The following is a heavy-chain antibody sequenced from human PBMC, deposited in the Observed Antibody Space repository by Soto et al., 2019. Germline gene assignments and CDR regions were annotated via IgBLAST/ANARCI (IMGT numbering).Heavy chain of an antibody. CDR2: IYYSGST. CDR1: GGSISSYY. Sequence: XXTLSLACTVSGGSISSYYWRWILQPPGKGLEWIGYIYYSGSTNYNPSLKSRVAISVDTSKNQFSLKLSSVTAADTAVYYCARVVAVPSHYYFDYWGQGTLVTVSS. D-gene: IGHD2-15*01. V-gene: IGHV4-59*01. J-gene: IGHJ4*02. CDR3: ARVVAVPSHYYFDY.